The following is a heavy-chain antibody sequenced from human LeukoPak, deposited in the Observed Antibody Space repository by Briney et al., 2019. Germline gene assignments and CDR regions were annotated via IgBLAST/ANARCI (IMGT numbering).Heavy chain of an antibody. CDR2: IYPGDSDT. J-gene: IGHJ6*02. V-gene: IGHV5-51*01. CDR1: GYSFTSYW. CDR3: ARQSSLIVVVPAAIDYYYGMDV. D-gene: IGHD2-2*01. Sequence: GESLKISCKGSGYSFTSYWIGWVRQMPGKGLEWMGIIYPGDSDTRYSPSFQGQVTISADKSISTAYLQWSSLKASDTAMHYCARQSSLIVVVPAAIDYYYGMDVWGQGTTVTVSS.